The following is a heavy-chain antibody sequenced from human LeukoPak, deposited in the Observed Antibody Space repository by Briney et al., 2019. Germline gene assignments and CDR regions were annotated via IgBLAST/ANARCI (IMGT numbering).Heavy chain of an antibody. J-gene: IGHJ6*03. CDR3: ASEYRSFGVVIIDYYYDYMDV. Sequence: GGSLRLSCAASGFTFSSYWMSWVRQAPGKGLEWVANIKQDGSEKYYVDSVKGRFTISRDNAKNSLYLQMNSLRAEDTAVYYCASEYRSFGVVIIDYYYDYMDVWDKGTTVTVSS. CDR2: IKQDGSEK. D-gene: IGHD3-3*01. V-gene: IGHV3-7*01. CDR1: GFTFSSYW.